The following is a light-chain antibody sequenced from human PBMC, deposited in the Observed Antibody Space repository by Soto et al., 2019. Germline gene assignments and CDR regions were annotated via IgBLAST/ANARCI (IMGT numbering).Light chain of an antibody. V-gene: IGKV1-5*01. CDR1: QSINNW. J-gene: IGKJ2*01. CDR3: QHYNGYPYT. Sequence: DIQRTQSPSTMSASIGDRVTITCRASQSINNWLAWYQQKPGQAPHLLIYDVFRLETEVPSRFSGSGSGTESTLSISSLHADDFATYLFQHYNGYPYTLCPGTKLEI. CDR2: DVF.